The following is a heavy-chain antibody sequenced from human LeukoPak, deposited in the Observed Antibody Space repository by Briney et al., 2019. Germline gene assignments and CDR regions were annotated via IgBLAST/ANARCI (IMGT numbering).Heavy chain of an antibody. CDR1: GFTFSSYE. Sequence: GGSLRLSCAASGFTFSSYEMNWGRQAPGKGVEWVSYIRSSGSTIYYADSVKGRFTISRDNAKNSLYLQMNSLRAEDTAVYYCASLAAATVDYWGQGPLVTVSS. D-gene: IGHD2-15*01. J-gene: IGHJ4*02. CDR2: IRSSGSTI. V-gene: IGHV3-48*03. CDR3: ASLAAATVDY.